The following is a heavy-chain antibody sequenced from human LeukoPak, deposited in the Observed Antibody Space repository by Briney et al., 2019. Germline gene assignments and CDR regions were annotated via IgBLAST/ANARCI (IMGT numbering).Heavy chain of an antibody. CDR2: ISSSSSYI. CDR1: GFTFSSYS. V-gene: IGHV3-21*01. CDR3: ASVGPSYDFWSGYYRDFDY. Sequence: GGSLRLSCAASGFTFSSYSMNWVRQAPGKGLEWVSSISSSSSYIYYADSVKGRFTISRDNAKISLYLQMNSLRAEDTAVYYCASVGPSYDFWSGYYRDFDYWGQGTLVTVSS. D-gene: IGHD3-3*01. J-gene: IGHJ4*02.